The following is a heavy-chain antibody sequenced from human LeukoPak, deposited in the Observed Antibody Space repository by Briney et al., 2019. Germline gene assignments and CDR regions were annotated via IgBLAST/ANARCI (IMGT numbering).Heavy chain of an antibody. Sequence: PSETLSLTCTVSGGSISSKSYYWGWIRQPPGEGLEWIGSMYYSGSTYYNPSLKSRVTISVDTSKNQFSLKLSSVTAADTAIYYCASPHYDSSGYYIAYWGQGTLVTVSS. CDR2: MYYSGST. CDR3: ASPHYDSSGYYIAY. V-gene: IGHV4-39*01. J-gene: IGHJ4*02. CDR1: GGSISSKSYY. D-gene: IGHD3-22*01.